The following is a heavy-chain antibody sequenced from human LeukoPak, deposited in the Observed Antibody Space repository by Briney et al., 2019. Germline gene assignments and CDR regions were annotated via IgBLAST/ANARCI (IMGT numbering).Heavy chain of an antibody. CDR3: ARGRGYCSSTSCPFDY. CDR2: IYYSGST. V-gene: IGHV4-59*01. D-gene: IGHD2-2*01. Sequence: SETLSLTCTVSGGSISSYYWSWIRQPPGKGLEWIGYIYYSGSTNYNPSLKSRVTISVDTSKNQFSLKLSSVTAADTAVYYCARGRGYCSSTSCPFDYWGQGTLVTVSS. J-gene: IGHJ4*02. CDR1: GGSISSYY.